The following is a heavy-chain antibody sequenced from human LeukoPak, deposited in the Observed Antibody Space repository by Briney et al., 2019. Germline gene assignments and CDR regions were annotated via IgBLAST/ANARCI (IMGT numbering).Heavy chain of an antibody. CDR3: ANTVNYDYYYYDMDV. CDR2: ISYDGSKK. Sequence: GGSLRLSCAASGLTFSSYGMPWVRQAPGKGLEWVAVISYDGSKKYYADSVKGRFSSSRDESKNTLYLQMNSLRAEDTAVYYCANTVNYDYYYYDMDVWGKGTTVTVSS. D-gene: IGHD4-17*01. V-gene: IGHV3-30*18. J-gene: IGHJ6*04. CDR1: GLTFSSYG.